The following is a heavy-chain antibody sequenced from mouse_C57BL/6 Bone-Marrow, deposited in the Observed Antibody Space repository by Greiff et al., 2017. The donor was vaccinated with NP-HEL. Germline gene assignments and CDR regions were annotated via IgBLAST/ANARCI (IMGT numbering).Heavy chain of an antibody. Sequence: EVQLVESEGGLVQPGSSMKLSCTASGFTFSDYYMAWVRQVPEKGLEWVANINYDGSSTYYLDSLKSRFIISGDNAKNILYLQMSSLKSEDTATYYGARDPDYCGSSNWYFDVWGTGTTVTVSS. J-gene: IGHJ1*03. CDR1: GFTFSDYY. CDR3: ARDPDYCGSSNWYFDV. D-gene: IGHD1-1*01. CDR2: INYDGSST. V-gene: IGHV5-16*01.